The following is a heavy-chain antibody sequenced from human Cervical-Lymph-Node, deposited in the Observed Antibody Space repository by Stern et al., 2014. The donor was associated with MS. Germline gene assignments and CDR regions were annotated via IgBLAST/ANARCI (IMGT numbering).Heavy chain of an antibody. V-gene: IGHV4-59*12. CDR1: GGSLSGFY. Sequence: QVQLQESGPGLVKPSETLSLTCTVSGGSLSGFYWHWVRQPPGKGLEWIGSTYYGGTSNNNPSLKSRVTLSEDRSKNPLSLKLTSVTATDTAVYFCAREEIEPLFYLEYWGQGILVTVSS. D-gene: IGHD3-22*01. J-gene: IGHJ4*02. CDR2: TYYGGTS. CDR3: AREEIEPLFYLEY.